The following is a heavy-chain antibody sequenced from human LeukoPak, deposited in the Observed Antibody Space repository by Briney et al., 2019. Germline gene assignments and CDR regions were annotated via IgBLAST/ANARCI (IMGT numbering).Heavy chain of an antibody. V-gene: IGHV3-7*01. Sequence: GGSLRLSCAASGFTFSSYWMSWVRQAPGKGLEWVANIKQDGSEKYYVDSVKGRFTISRDNAKNSLYLQMNSLRAEDTAVYYCARDGDSGSFNFDYWGQGTLVTVSS. CDR1: GFTFSSYW. D-gene: IGHD1-26*01. J-gene: IGHJ4*02. CDR3: ARDGDSGSFNFDY. CDR2: IKQDGSEK.